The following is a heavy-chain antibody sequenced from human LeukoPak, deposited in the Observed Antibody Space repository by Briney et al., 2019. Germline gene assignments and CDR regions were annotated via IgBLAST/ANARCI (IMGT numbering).Heavy chain of an antibody. CDR3: AIPYGDYVGAFDI. Sequence: SETLSLTCTVSGGSIKSYYWSWIRQPPGKGLEWSGYIYYSGSTNYNPSLKSRVTLSVDTSKNQFSLKLSSVTAAGTAVYYCAIPYGDYVGAFDIWGQGTMVTVSS. V-gene: IGHV4-59*08. J-gene: IGHJ3*02. D-gene: IGHD4-17*01. CDR1: GGSIKSYY. CDR2: IYYSGST.